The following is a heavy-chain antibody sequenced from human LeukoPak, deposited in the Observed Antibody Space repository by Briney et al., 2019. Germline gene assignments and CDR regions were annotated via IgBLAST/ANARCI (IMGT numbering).Heavy chain of an antibody. J-gene: IGHJ6*03. CDR2: VSQDGRNN. D-gene: IGHD6-6*01. CDR3: ARQGSSLNYYHTYMDV. Sequence: GGSLRLSCAASGFTFNRHPIHWVRQTPGKGPEWVAGVSQDGRNNYYTDSVKGRFTISRDNANNALSLQMNSLRVEDTAVYYCARQGSSLNYYHTYMDVWGNGTTVIVSS. V-gene: IGHV3-30*10. CDR1: GFTFNRHP.